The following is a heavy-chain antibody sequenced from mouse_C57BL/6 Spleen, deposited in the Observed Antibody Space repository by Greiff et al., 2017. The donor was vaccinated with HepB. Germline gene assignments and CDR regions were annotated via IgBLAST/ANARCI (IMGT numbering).Heavy chain of an antibody. Sequence: QVQLQQSGPELVKPGASVKISCKASGYAFSSSWMNWVKQRPGKGLEWIGRIYPGDGDTNYNGKFKGKATLTADKSSSTAYMPLSSLTSEDSAVYFCARSRSSGYKDYFDDWGQGTTLTVSS. V-gene: IGHV1-82*01. CDR1: GYAFSSSW. CDR3: ARSRSSGYKDYFDD. D-gene: IGHD3-2*02. CDR2: IYPGDGDT. J-gene: IGHJ2*01.